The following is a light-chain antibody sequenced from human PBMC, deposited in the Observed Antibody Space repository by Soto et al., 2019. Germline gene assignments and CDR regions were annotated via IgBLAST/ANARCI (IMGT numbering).Light chain of an antibody. CDR1: QSIQTW. CDR3: QQYESYPYT. Sequence: DIQMTQSPSTLSASVGDGVTISCRASQSIQTWLAWYQQRPGKAPNLLIFDASDLASGVSSRFSGSGSGAEFTLTISSLQADDFATYYCQQYESYPYTFGRGTRLEIK. V-gene: IGKV1-5*01. CDR2: DAS. J-gene: IGKJ2*01.